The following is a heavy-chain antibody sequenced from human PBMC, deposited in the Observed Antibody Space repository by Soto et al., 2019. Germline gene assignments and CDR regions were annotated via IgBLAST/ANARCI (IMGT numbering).Heavy chain of an antibody. J-gene: IGHJ5*02. CDR2: IYYSGST. Sequence: QVQLQESGPGLVKPSQTLSLTCTVSGGSISSGGYYWSWIRQHPGMGLEWIGYIYYSGSTYYNPSRRILLTLPANTPKTPYPIKVSSGAAADSSVDHGAIYWSTGLRGGGWFDPWGQGTLVTVSS. CDR3: AIYWSTGLRGGGWFDP. V-gene: IGHV4-31*01. D-gene: IGHD2-2*01. CDR1: GGSISSGGYY.